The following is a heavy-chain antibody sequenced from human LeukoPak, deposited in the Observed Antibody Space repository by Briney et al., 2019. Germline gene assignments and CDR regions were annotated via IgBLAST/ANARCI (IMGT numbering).Heavy chain of an antibody. V-gene: IGHV5-10-1*01. CDR2: FDPSYSYT. CDR3: ARTPAVTPDY. CDR1: GYSFTSYW. D-gene: IGHD4-11*01. Sequence: GEALRISCKGSGYSFTSYWISWGRPMPGKGRDWMGLFDPSYSYTTSPPSFQAHLTISADKSISTAYLQWSSLKASDTAMYYCARTPAVTPDYWGQGTLVTVSS. J-gene: IGHJ4*02.